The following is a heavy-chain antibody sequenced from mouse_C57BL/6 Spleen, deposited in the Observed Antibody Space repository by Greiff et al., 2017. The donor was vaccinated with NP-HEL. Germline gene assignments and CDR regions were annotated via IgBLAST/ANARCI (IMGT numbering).Heavy chain of an antibody. CDR3: ARNDGYYEGYAMDY. D-gene: IGHD2-3*01. Sequence: VQLQESGPGLVAPSQSLSITCTVSGFSLTSYAISWVRQPPGKGLEWLGVIWTGGGTNYNSALKSRLSISKDNSKSQVFLKMNSLQTEDTARYYCARNDGYYEGYAMDYWGQGTSVTVSS. CDR1: GFSLTSYA. V-gene: IGHV2-9-1*01. CDR2: IWTGGGT. J-gene: IGHJ4*01.